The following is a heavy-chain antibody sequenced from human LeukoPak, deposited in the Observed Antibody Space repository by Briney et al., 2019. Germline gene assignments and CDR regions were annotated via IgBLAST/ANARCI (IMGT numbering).Heavy chain of an antibody. CDR1: GYSISSGYY. V-gene: IGHV4-38-2*01. Sequence: PSETLSLTCAVSGYSISSGYYWGWIRQPPGKGLEWIGEINHSGSTNYNPSLKSRVTISVDTSKNQFSLKLSSVTAADTAVYYCASGGQLVRRYDYWGQGTLVTVSS. D-gene: IGHD6-6*01. J-gene: IGHJ4*02. CDR2: INHSGST. CDR3: ASGGQLVRRYDY.